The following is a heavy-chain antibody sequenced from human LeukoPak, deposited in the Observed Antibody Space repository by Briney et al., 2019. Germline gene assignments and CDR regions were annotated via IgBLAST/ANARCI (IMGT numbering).Heavy chain of an antibody. D-gene: IGHD6-13*01. J-gene: IGHJ1*01. V-gene: IGHV1-18*01. CDR1: GYTFTSYG. CDR3: ARSLYSSSRAPEYFQH. CDR2: ISAYNGNT. Sequence: GASVKVSCKASGYTFTSYGISWVRQAPGQGLEWMGWISAYNGNTNYAQKLQGRVTMTTDTSTSTAYMELRSLRSDDTAVYYCARSLYSSSRAPEYFQHWGQGTLVTVSS.